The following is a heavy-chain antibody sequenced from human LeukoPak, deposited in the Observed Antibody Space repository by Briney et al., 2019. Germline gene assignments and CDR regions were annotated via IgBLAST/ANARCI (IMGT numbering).Heavy chain of an antibody. D-gene: IGHD6-13*01. J-gene: IGHJ4*02. Sequence: PGGSLRLSCAYSAFNFSDYGMGWVRQAPGKGLEWVAVITHEGSDKYYADPVKGRLSLSRDNSKNTIYLQMNSLRPEDTGIYFCAKVGGRSWFYFDSWGQGTVVTVSS. CDR2: ITHEGSDK. CDR3: AKVGGRSWFYFDS. V-gene: IGHV3-30*18. CDR1: AFNFSDYG.